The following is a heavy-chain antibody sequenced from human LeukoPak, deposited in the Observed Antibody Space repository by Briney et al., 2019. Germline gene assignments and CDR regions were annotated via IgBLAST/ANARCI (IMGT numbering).Heavy chain of an antibody. CDR2: IYYNDDK. J-gene: IGHJ4*02. V-gene: IGHV2-5*01. CDR3: AHLVVTIDWRSYFDY. CDR1: DFSFSTPGMG. D-gene: IGHD3-9*01. Sequence: SGPTLANPTQTLRLTCTFSDFSFSTPGMGVGWIRQPPVKALEWPTFIYYNDDKRYSPSLRSTLTITRDTSKNQVVLAMTNMDPVDTATYYCAHLVVTIDWRSYFDYWGQGALVTVSS.